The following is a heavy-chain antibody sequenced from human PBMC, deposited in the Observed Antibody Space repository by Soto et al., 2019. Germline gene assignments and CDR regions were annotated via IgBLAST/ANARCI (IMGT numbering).Heavy chain of an antibody. D-gene: IGHD6-13*01. CDR2: INHSGST. J-gene: IGHJ6*02. CDR3: ARGNRNRVISSSWTSRTKYYYYGMDV. V-gene: IGHV4-34*01. CDR1: GGSFSGYY. Sequence: SETLSLTCAVYGGSFSGYYWSWIRQPPGKGLEWIGEINHSGSTNYNPPLKSRVTISVDTSKNQFSLKLSSVTAADTAVYYCARGNRNRVISSSWTSRTKYYYYGMDVWGQGTTVTVSS.